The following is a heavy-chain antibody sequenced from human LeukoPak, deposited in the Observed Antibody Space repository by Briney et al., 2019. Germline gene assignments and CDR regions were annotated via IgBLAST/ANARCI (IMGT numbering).Heavy chain of an antibody. V-gene: IGHV3-23*01. CDR3: AKDGDYYGSGSYSYSCYDMDV. D-gene: IGHD3-10*01. CDR1: GFTLSSYA. J-gene: IGHJ6*02. Sequence: PGGSLSLSCAASGFTLSSYAMSWVRQAPGKGLEWVSVISVSGGSTYYAASVKGRFTISRDNSKNTLYLQMNSLRAEDTAVYYCAKDGDYYGSGSYSYSCYDMDVWGQGTTVPVSS. CDR2: ISVSGGST.